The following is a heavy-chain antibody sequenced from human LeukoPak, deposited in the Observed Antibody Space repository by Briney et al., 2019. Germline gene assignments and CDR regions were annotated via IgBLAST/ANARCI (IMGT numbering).Heavy chain of an antibody. CDR2: IYTSGST. Sequence: PSQTLSLTCTVSGGSISSGSYCWSWIRQPAGKGLEWIGRIYTSGSTNYNPSLKSRVTISVDTSKNQFSLKLSSVTAADTAVYYCARQYYYGSGSYPVDYWGQGTLVTVSS. D-gene: IGHD3-10*01. J-gene: IGHJ4*02. CDR1: GGSISSGSYC. V-gene: IGHV4-61*02. CDR3: ARQYYYGSGSYPVDY.